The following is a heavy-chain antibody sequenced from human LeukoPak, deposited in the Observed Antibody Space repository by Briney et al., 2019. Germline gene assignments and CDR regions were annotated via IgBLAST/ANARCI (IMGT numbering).Heavy chain of an antibody. Sequence: QPGGSLRLSCAASGFTFSTCGMHWVRQAPGRGLEWVAVISYDGSNKYYADSVKGRFTISRDNSKNTLYLQMNSLGAEDTAVYYCAKVFFSGSYYAASDYWGQGTLVTVSS. CDR1: GFTFSTCG. CDR3: AKVFFSGSYYAASDY. V-gene: IGHV3-30*18. D-gene: IGHD1-26*01. J-gene: IGHJ4*02. CDR2: ISYDGSNK.